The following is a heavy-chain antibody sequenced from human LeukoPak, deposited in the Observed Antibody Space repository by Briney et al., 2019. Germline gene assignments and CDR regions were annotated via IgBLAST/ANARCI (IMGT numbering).Heavy chain of an antibody. D-gene: IGHD3-16*01. CDR1: GGSISFSLYD. CDR2: TYRSGST. V-gene: IGHV4-39*01. Sequence: SETLSLTCTVSGGSISFSLYDWGWIRQPPGKGLEWIGSTYRSGSTYYNPSLESRVTISIDTSKNQFSLKMTSVTAADTAVYYCARGGGGYWGQGTLVTVSS. J-gene: IGHJ4*02. CDR3: ARGGGGY.